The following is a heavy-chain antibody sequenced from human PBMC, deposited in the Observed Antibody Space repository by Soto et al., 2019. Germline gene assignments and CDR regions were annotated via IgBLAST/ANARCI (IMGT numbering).Heavy chain of an antibody. CDR3: ATRGLKDDSFDY. J-gene: IGHJ4*02. CDR1: GGSIISTTYY. CDR2: IFYTGST. Sequence: KPSETLSLTCTVSGGSIISTTYYWAWIRQPPGEGLEWIGTIFYTGSTYYNPSLTSRLTISVDTSKKQFSLKLSSVTATDTAVYYCATRGLKDDSFDYWGQGTLVPVSS. V-gene: IGHV4-39*01. D-gene: IGHD3-10*01.